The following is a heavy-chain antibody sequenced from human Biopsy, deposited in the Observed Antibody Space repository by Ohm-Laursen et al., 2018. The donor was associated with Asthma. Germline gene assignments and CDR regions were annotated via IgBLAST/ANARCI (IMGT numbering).Heavy chain of an antibody. Sequence: TLSLTCTVSGGSITSSSYYWGWIRQPPGKGMEWIGSMYHSGSPYYHPSLKSQATISVDTSKNQLSLKMSSVTAADTAVYFCVRHQYSSSWSTFDYWGQGALVTVSS. J-gene: IGHJ4*02. D-gene: IGHD3-22*01. CDR3: VRHQYSSSWSTFDY. CDR2: MYHSGSP. CDR1: GGSITSSSYY. V-gene: IGHV4-39*01.